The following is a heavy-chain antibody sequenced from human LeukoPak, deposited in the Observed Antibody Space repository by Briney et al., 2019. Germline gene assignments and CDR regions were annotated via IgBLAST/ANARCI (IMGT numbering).Heavy chain of an antibody. CDR2: INPSGGST. J-gene: IGHJ6*02. Sequence: GASVKVSCKASGYTFTSYYMHWVRQAPGRGLEWMGIINPSGGSTSYAQKFQGRVTITADESTSTAYMELSSLRSEDTAVYYCARDPGLDYYYGMDVWGQGTTVTVSS. D-gene: IGHD3/OR15-3a*01. CDR3: ARDPGLDYYYGMDV. V-gene: IGHV1-46*01. CDR1: GYTFTSYY.